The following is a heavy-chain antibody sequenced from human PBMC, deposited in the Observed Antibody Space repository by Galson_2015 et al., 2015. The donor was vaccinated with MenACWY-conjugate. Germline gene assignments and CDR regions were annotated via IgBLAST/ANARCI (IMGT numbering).Heavy chain of an antibody. CDR1: GGSISNYY. CDR3: ATSYASIWYGAFDI. D-gene: IGHD6-13*01. J-gene: IGHJ3*02. CDR2: IYSGNT. V-gene: IGHV4-59*01. Sequence: LSLTCIVSGGSISNYYWSWVRQPPGKGLEWIGYIYSGNTNYNPSLMSRVTISVDTSKNQFSLKLTSVTAADTAVYYCATSYASIWYGAFDIWGQGTMVTVSS.